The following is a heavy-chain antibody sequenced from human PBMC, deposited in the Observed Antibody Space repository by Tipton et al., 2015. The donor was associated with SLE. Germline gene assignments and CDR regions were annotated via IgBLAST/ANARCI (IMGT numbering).Heavy chain of an antibody. CDR3: ASGDCSSTSCYRAEYFQH. CDR2: IIPIFGTA. J-gene: IGHJ1*01. Sequence: QSGPEVKKPGSSVKVSCKASGGTFSSYAISWMRQAPGQGLEWMGGIIPIFGTANYAQKFQGRVTITTDESTSTAYMELSSLRSEDTAVYYCASGDCSSTSCYRAEYFQHWGQGTLVTVSS. D-gene: IGHD2-2*01. CDR1: GGTFSSYA. V-gene: IGHV1-69*05.